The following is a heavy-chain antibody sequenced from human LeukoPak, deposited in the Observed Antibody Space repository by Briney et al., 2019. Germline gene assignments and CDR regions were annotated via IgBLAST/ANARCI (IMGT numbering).Heavy chain of an antibody. Sequence: SQTLSLTCAISGDSVSSNSAAWNWIRQSPSGGLEWLGRTYYRSKWYNDYAVSVKSRITINPDTSKNQFSLQLNSVTPEDTAVYYCARDLQQYSSGWYRAFDIWGQGTMVTVSS. CDR1: GDSVSSNSAA. CDR3: ARDLQQYSSGWYRAFDI. CDR2: TYYRSKWYN. D-gene: IGHD6-19*01. J-gene: IGHJ3*02. V-gene: IGHV6-1*01.